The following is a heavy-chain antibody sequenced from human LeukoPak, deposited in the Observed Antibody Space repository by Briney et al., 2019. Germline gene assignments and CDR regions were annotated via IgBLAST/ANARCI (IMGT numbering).Heavy chain of an antibody. V-gene: IGHV3-7*01. Sequence: GGSLRLSCVASGFTFSSYWMTWVRQAPGKGLEWVANIKTDGSQIYYVDSVKGRFTLSRDNAKNSLYLQMNSLRAEDTAVYYCARTGGSYPYYFEYWGQGTLVTVSS. CDR2: IKTDGSQI. CDR3: ARTGGSYPYYFEY. D-gene: IGHD1-26*01. J-gene: IGHJ4*02. CDR1: GFTFSSYW.